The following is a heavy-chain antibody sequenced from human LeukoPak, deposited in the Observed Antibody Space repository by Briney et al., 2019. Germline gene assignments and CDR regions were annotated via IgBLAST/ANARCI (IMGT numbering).Heavy chain of an antibody. D-gene: IGHD6-19*01. CDR1: GFTFSSYW. Sequence: GGSLRLSCAASGFTFSSYWMSWVRQAPGKGLEWVANIKQDGSEKYYVESVKGRFTISRDNAKNSLYLQMNSLRAEATAVYYCARDNTLAVAGHFDYWGQGTLVTVSS. CDR2: IKQDGSEK. J-gene: IGHJ4*02. V-gene: IGHV3-7*01. CDR3: ARDNTLAVAGHFDY.